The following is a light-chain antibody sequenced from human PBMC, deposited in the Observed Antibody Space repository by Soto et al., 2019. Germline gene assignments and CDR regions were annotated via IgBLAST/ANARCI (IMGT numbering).Light chain of an antibody. J-gene: IGKJ1*01. CDR1: QRVRSN. CDR2: GAP. V-gene: IGKV3-15*01. Sequence: IVMTQSPATLSVSPGESATVSCRARQRVRSNFVREQQKPGQAPRRLDYGAPARATGTPGRYSGSGCETEFTLTISSLQSEDFAEYYCQQYKNCPPTFGQWTK. CDR3: QQYKNCPPT.